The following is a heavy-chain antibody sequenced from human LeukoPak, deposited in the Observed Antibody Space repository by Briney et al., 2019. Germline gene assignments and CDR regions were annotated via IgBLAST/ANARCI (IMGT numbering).Heavy chain of an antibody. CDR3: ARGWYHGSYRFDY. CDR1: GGSISSGDYY. V-gene: IGHV4-61*08. Sequence: PSQTLSLTCTVSGGSISSGDYYWSWIRQPPGKGLEWIGYTHYSGNTNYNPSLKNRVTMSVDTSKNQFSLKVSSVTAADTAVYYCARGWYHGSYRFDYWGQGTLVTVSS. J-gene: IGHJ4*02. CDR2: THYSGNT. D-gene: IGHD1-26*01.